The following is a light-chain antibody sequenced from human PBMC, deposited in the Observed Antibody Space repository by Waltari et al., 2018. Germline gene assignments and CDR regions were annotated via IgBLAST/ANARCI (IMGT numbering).Light chain of an antibody. CDR2: DAS. CDR3: QQRSTWPRVYT. Sequence: ELVLTQYPATLSLSPGGRATLSCRASQSVRTYLAWYQQKPGQAPRLLIYDASKRATDIPARFSGSGSGTDFTLTISSLEPEDFAVYYCQQRSTWPRVYTFGQGTKVEIK. CDR1: QSVRTY. J-gene: IGKJ2*01. V-gene: IGKV3-11*01.